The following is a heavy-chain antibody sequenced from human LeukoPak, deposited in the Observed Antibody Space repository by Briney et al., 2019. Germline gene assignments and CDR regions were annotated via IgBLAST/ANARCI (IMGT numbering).Heavy chain of an antibody. CDR3: TTSLDY. CDR1: GFTFSNAW. V-gene: IGHV3-15*01. CDR2: IKSKTDGGTT. Sequence: GGSLRLSCAASGFTFSNAWMSWVRQAPGKGLEWDGRIKSKTDGGTTDYAAPVKGRFTISRDDSKNTLYLQMNSLKTEDTAVYYCTTSLDYWGQGTLVTVSS. J-gene: IGHJ4*02.